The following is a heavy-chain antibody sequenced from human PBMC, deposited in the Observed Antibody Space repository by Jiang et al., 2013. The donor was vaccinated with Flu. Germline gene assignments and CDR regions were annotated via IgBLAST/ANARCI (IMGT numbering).Heavy chain of an antibody. CDR1: GDSIYSHY. D-gene: IGHD2-21*01. J-gene: IGHJ1*01. Sequence: LLKPSETLSLTCTVSGDSIYSHYWSWIRLPPGKGLEWIGYIHYSGNTNYNPSLKSRVTISIHTSKNQFSLKLSSVTAADTAVYYCASGFCGGGCYSDSWPEYFHHWGQGALVTVSS. V-gene: IGHV4-59*11. CDR3: ASGFCGGGCYSDSWPEYFHH. CDR2: IHYSGNT.